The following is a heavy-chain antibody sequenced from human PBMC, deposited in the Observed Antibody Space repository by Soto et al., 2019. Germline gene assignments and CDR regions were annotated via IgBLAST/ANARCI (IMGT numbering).Heavy chain of an antibody. Sequence: ASVKVSCKVSGYTLTELAMHWVRQAPGKGLEWMGGFDPEDGETIYAQKFQGRVTMTEDTSTDTAYIELSSLRSEDTAVYYCATDRTMVRGVNRYWGQGTLVTVPQ. V-gene: IGHV1-24*01. J-gene: IGHJ4*02. D-gene: IGHD3-10*01. CDR3: ATDRTMVRGVNRY. CDR2: FDPEDGET. CDR1: GYTLTELA.